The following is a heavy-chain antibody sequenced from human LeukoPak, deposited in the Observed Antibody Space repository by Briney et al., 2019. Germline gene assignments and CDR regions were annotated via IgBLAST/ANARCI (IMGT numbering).Heavy chain of an antibody. Sequence: ASVKVSCKASGYTFTSYGISWVRQAPGQGLEWMGWISAYNGNTNYAQKLQGRVTMTTDTSTSTAYMELRSLRSDDTAVYYCARGPPSRFITMAHYFDYWGQGTLATVSS. CDR1: GYTFTSYG. V-gene: IGHV1-18*01. D-gene: IGHD3-10*01. J-gene: IGHJ4*02. CDR2: ISAYNGNT. CDR3: ARGPPSRFITMAHYFDY.